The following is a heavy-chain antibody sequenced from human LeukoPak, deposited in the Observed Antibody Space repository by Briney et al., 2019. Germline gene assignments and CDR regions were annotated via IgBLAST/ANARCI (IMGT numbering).Heavy chain of an antibody. J-gene: IGHJ6*03. CDR1: SGSISSYY. CDR3: ARGGWELLPGDYYYYYYMDV. Sequence: SGTLSLTCAVSSGSISSYYWSWIRQPPGRGLEWIGSIHYSGSTSYNSSLKSRVTISVDTSKNQFSLKLSSVTPADTAVYYCARGGWELLPGDYYYYYYMDVWGKGTTVTVSS. D-gene: IGHD1-26*01. V-gene: IGHV4-59*01. CDR2: IHYSGST.